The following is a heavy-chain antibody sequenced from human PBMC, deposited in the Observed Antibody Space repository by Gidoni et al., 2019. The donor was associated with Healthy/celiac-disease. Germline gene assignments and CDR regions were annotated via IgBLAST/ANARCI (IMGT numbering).Heavy chain of an antibody. Sequence: QVQLQESGPGLVKPSETLSLTCTVSGGSISSYYWSWIRQPPGKGLEWIGYIYYSGSTNYNPSLKSRVTISVDTSKNQFSLKLSSVTAADTAVYYCATYGDQYYFDYWGQGTLVTVSS. CDR3: ATYGDQYYFDY. CDR2: IYYSGST. J-gene: IGHJ4*02. CDR1: GGSISSYY. D-gene: IGHD4-17*01. V-gene: IGHV4-59*08.